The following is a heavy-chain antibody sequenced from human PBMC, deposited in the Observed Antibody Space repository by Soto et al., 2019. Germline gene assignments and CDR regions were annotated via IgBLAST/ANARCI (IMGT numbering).Heavy chain of an antibody. CDR3: ASDRPLPYYDFWSGYFQRGMDV. D-gene: IGHD3-3*01. CDR2: INPNSGGT. CDR1: GYTFTGYY. V-gene: IGHV1-2*02. J-gene: IGHJ6*02. Sequence: ASVKVSCKASGYTFTGYYMHWVRQAPGQGLEWMGWINPNSGGTNYAQKFQGRGTMTRDTSISTAYMELSRLRSDDTAVYYCASDRPLPYYDFWSGYFQRGMDVCGQGTTVTVSS.